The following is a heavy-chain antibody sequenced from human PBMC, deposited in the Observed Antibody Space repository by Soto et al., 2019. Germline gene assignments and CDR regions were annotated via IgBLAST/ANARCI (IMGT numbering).Heavy chain of an antibody. Sequence: SETLSLTCTVSGGSISSGGYSWSWIRQAPGKGLEWIGYIYPTGKTYYNPSLENRATLSIDTSQNQFSLQLTSVTAADTAVYYCARAPPGPAPRWGVWGHGTTVTVSS. D-gene: IGHD3-16*01. V-gene: IGHV4-30-2*01. CDR3: ARAPPGPAPRWGV. CDR1: GGSISSGGYS. J-gene: IGHJ6*02. CDR2: IYPTGKT.